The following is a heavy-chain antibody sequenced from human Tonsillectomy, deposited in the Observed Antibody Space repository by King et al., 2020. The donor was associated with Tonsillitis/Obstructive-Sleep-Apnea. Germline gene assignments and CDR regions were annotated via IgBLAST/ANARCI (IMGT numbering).Heavy chain of an antibody. CDR3: ARVDYSGNSGYFDY. D-gene: IGHD4-23*01. V-gene: IGHV3-66*01. CDR2: IYSGGST. Sequence: VQLVESGGGLVQPGGSLRLSCAASGFTVSSNYMSWVRQAPGKGLEWVSVIYSGGSTYYADSVKGRFTISRDNSKNTLYLQMNSLRAEDTAVYYCARVDYSGNSGYFDYWGQGTLVTVSS. J-gene: IGHJ4*02. CDR1: GFTVSSNY.